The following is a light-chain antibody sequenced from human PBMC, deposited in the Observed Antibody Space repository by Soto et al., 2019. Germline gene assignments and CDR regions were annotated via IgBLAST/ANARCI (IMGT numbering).Light chain of an antibody. J-gene: IGLJ3*02. Sequence: QPVLTQSPSASASLGASVKLTCTLSSGYSSYAIAWHQQQPQKGPRYLMKVNNDGSHNKGDGIPDRFSGSTSGAERYLTISSLQSEDEADYYCQTWGTGILVFGGGTKLTVL. CDR2: VNNDGSH. V-gene: IGLV4-69*01. CDR1: SGYSSYA. CDR3: QTWGTGILV.